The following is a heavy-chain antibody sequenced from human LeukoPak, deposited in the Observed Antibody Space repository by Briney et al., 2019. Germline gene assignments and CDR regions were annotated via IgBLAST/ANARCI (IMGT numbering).Heavy chain of an antibody. Sequence: ASVRVSCKASEYTFNIYDINWVRQATGQGLEWMGWTNPDSGNTGFAQKFQGRVTMTRNTSITTAYMELSSLRSEDTAVYYCAVHLPGDYLDRWGQGTLVTVSS. CDR1: EYTFNIYD. CDR3: AVHLPGDYLDR. V-gene: IGHV1-8*01. J-gene: IGHJ4*02. CDR2: TNPDSGNT.